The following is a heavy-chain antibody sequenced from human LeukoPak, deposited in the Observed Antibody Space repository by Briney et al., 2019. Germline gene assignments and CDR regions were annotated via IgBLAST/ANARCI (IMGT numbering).Heavy chain of an antibody. Sequence: SVKVSCKASGGTFNSYTITWVRQAPGQGLEWMGRIVPMLGIPNYAQRFQGRVTITADKSTSAVYMELSSLISEDTAVYYCARGSSELRYWGQGTLVTVSS. D-gene: IGHD1-26*01. V-gene: IGHV1-69*02. J-gene: IGHJ4*02. CDR2: IVPMLGIP. CDR3: ARGSSELRY. CDR1: GGTFNSYT.